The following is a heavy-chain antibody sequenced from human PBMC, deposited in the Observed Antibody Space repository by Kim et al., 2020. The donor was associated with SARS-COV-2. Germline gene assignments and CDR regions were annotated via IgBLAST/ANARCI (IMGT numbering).Heavy chain of an antibody. J-gene: IGHJ6*02. V-gene: IGHV4-59*09. D-gene: IGHD5-18*01. CDR3: ARGGYSYGAYYYYYGMDV. Sequence: KSRVTISVDTSKNQFSLKLSSVTAADTAVYYCARGGYSYGAYYYYYGMDVWGQGTTVTVSS.